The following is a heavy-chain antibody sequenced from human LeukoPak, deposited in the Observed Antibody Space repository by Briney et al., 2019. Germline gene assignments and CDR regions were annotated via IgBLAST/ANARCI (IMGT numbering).Heavy chain of an antibody. CDR1: GGSISSYY. J-gene: IGHJ4*02. D-gene: IGHD3-10*01. CDR2: IYYSGST. Sequence: SETLSLTCTVSGGSISSYYWSWIRQPPGKGLEWIGYIYYSGSTNYNPSLKSRVTISVDTSKNQFSLKLSSVTAADTAVYYCARGGTMVPDYWGQGTLVTASS. CDR3: ARGGTMVPDY. V-gene: IGHV4-59*01.